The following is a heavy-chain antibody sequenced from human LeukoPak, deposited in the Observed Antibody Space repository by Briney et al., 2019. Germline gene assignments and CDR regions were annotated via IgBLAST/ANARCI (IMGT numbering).Heavy chain of an antibody. D-gene: IGHD3-10*01. CDR1: GFTFDDYA. V-gene: IGHV3-9*01. J-gene: IGHJ4*02. Sequence: PGGSLRLSCAASGFTFDDYAMHWVRQAPGKGLEWVSGISWNSGGIGYADSVKGRFTISRDNAKNSLSLQMYSLRAEDTALYYCAKDLFTMVRGVLKSWGQGTLVTVSP. CDR3: AKDLFTMVRGVLKS. CDR2: ISWNSGGI.